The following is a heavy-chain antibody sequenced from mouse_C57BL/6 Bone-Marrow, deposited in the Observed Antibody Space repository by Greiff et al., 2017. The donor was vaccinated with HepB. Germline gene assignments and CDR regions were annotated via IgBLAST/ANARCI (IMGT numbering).Heavy chain of an antibody. CDR2: IYPRSGNT. CDR3: AKGGDYYGSSYPYAMDY. Sequence: QVQLQQSGAELARPGASVKLSCKASGYTFTSYGISWVKQRTGQGLEWIGEIYPRSGNTYYNEKFKGKATLTADKSSSTAYMELRSLTSEDSAVYFCAKGGDYYGSSYPYAMDYWGQGTSVTVSS. CDR1: GYTFTSYG. V-gene: IGHV1-81*01. J-gene: IGHJ4*01. D-gene: IGHD1-1*01.